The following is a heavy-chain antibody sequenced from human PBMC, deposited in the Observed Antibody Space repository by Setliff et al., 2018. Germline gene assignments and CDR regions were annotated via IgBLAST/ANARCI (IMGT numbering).Heavy chain of an antibody. J-gene: IGHJ3*02. CDR3: TTDPSPTFGGVIGAAFDI. CDR1: GLTFSNAW. Sequence: PGGSLRLSCAASGLTFSNAWMNWVRQAPGKGLEWVGRIKGKTDGLTTDYAAPVKGRFTISRDDSKNTLYLQMNSLKTEDTAVYYCTTDPSPTFGGVIGAAFDIWGQGTMVTVSS. CDR2: IKGKTDGLTT. D-gene: IGHD3-16*01. V-gene: IGHV3-15*07.